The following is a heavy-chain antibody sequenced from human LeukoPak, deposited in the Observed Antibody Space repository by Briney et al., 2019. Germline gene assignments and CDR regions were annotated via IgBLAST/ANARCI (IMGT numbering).Heavy chain of an antibody. CDR2: ISGGSGGST. Sequence: GGSLRLSCAASGFSFSYSALSWLRQAPGKGLEWASTISGGSGGSTFYADSVKGRFTISRDNSKNTVHLQMNSLSAEDTAVYYCVNHFYDSSGYFLAFDIWGEATKVTVSS. J-gene: IGHJ3*02. D-gene: IGHD3-22*01. CDR3: VNHFYDSSGYFLAFDI. V-gene: IGHV3-23*01. CDR1: GFSFSYSA.